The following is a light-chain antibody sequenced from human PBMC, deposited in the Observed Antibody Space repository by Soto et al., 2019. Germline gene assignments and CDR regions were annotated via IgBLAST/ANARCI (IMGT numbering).Light chain of an antibody. CDR1: SSDVGAYKY. Sequence: QSALTQPPSASGSPGQSVTISCTGTSSDVGAYKYVSWYQQHPGKAPKLMIYEVTKRPSGVPGRFSGSKSGNTASLTVSGHQAEDEADYYCSSDAGNNNFVVFGGGTKLTVL. CDR3: SSDAGNNNFVV. J-gene: IGLJ2*01. CDR2: EVT. V-gene: IGLV2-8*01.